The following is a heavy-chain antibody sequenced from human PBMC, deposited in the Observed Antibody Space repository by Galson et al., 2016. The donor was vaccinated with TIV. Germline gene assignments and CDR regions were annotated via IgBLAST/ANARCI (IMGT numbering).Heavy chain of an antibody. Sequence: SVKVSCKASGCTFSIYGMNWVRQAPGQGLEWMGWINTATGDPTYAQGFTGRFVFSSDTSVSTTYLQISSLKAEDTAVYYCASLRYGNYYGVDVWGQGTTVTVSS. CDR1: GCTFSIYG. CDR2: INTATGDP. D-gene: IGHD3-9*01. V-gene: IGHV7-4-1*02. J-gene: IGHJ6*02. CDR3: ASLRYGNYYGVDV.